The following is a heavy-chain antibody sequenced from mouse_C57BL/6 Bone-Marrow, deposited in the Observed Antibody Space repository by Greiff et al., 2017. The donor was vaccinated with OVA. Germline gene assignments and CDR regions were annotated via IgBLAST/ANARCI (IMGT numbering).Heavy chain of an antibody. D-gene: IGHD3-3*01. CDR3: AREEGDGAY. V-gene: IGHV3-6*01. CDR2: ISYDGSN. Sequence: EVKLVESGPGLVKPSQSLSLTCSVTGYSITSGYYWNWIRQFPGNKLEWMGYISYDGSNNYNPSLKNRISITRDTSKNQFFLKLNSVTTEDTATYYCAREEGDGAYWGQGTLVTVSA. J-gene: IGHJ3*01. CDR1: GYSITSGYY.